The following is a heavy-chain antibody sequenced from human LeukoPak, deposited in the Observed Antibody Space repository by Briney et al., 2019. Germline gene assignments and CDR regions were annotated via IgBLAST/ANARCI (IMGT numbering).Heavy chain of an antibody. Sequence: GGSLRLSCAASGFTFSSYSMNWVRQAPGKGLEWVSSISSSSSYIYYADSVKGRFTISRDNAKNSLYLQMNSLKTEDTAVYYCTTRRPDAFDIWGQGTMVTVSS. CDR2: ISSSSSYI. CDR1: GFTFSSYS. J-gene: IGHJ3*02. V-gene: IGHV3-21*04. CDR3: TTRRPDAFDI.